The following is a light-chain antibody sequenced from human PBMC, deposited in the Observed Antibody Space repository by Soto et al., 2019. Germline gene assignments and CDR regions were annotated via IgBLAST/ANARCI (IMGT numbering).Light chain of an antibody. Sequence: VVMKQSAATLSVSPGERATLSCRASQSVSSNLAWYQQKPGQAPRLLIYGASTRATGIPARFSGSGSGTEFTLTISSLQSEDFAVYYCQQYNNWPRLFGGGTKVDIK. V-gene: IGKV3-15*01. CDR3: QQYNNWPRL. J-gene: IGKJ4*01. CDR1: QSVSSN. CDR2: GAS.